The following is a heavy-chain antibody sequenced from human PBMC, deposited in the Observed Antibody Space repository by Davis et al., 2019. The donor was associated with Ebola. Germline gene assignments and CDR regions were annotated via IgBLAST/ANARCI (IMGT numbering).Heavy chain of an antibody. CDR3: ARYGWEYDFWSGYYTGRGMDV. CDR1: GFTVSSNY. Sequence: GESLKISCAASGFTVSSNYMSWVRQAPGKGLEWVSVIYSGGSTYYADSVKGRFTISRDNSKNTLYLQMNSLRAEDTAVYYCARYGWEYDFWSGYYTGRGMDVWGQGTTVTVSS. J-gene: IGHJ6*02. CDR2: IYSGGST. V-gene: IGHV3-53*01. D-gene: IGHD3-3*01.